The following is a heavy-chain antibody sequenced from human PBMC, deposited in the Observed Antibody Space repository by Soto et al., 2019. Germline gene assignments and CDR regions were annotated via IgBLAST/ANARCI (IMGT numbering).Heavy chain of an antibody. CDR2: IYYSGST. CDR3: ARQYSSGYYSLYYFDY. V-gene: IGHV4-39*01. Sequence: TSETLSLTCTVSGGSISSSSYYWGWIRQPPGKGLEWIGSIYYSGSTYYNPSLKSRVTISVDTSKNQFSLKLSSVTAADTAVYYCARQYSSGYYSLYYFDYWGQGTLVTVSS. CDR1: GGSISSSSYY. D-gene: IGHD3-22*01. J-gene: IGHJ4*02.